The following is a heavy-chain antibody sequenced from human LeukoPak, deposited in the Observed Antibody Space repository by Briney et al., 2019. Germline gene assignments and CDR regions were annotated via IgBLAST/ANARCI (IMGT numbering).Heavy chain of an antibody. CDR2: IRRDGTYT. CDR3: AKEHITGWPNPDA. V-gene: IGHV3-43*01. J-gene: IGHJ5*02. CDR1: GFTFDRFT. D-gene: IGHD6-19*01. Sequence: PGGSLRLSCAASGFTFDRFTIHWVRQAPGKGLDWVSLIRRDGTYTQYADSVKGRFTISRDNNKNSLYLQMNSLRTEDTALYYCAKEHITGWPNPDAWGQGTLVTVSS.